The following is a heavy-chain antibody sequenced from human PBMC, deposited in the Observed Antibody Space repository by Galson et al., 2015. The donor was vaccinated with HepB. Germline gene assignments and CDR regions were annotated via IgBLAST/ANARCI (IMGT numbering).Heavy chain of an antibody. Sequence: SLRLSCAASGFTFSSYAMHWVRQAPGKGLEWVAVISYDGSNKYYADSVKGRFTISRDNSKNTLYLQMNSLRAEDTAVYYCARERAAAGTLGAFDIWGQGTMVTVSS. V-gene: IGHV3-30-3*01. D-gene: IGHD6-13*01. CDR2: ISYDGSNK. CDR1: GFTFSSYA. CDR3: ARERAAAGTLGAFDI. J-gene: IGHJ3*02.